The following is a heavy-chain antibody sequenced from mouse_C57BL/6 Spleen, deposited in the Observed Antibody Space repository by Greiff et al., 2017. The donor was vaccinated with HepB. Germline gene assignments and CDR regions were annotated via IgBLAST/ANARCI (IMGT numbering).Heavy chain of an antibody. CDR1: GYAFSSSW. V-gene: IGHV1-82*01. CDR3: ARYLLTTVASYYFDY. CDR2: IYPGDGDT. Sequence: VQLQQSRPELVKPGASVKISCKASGYAFSSSWMNWVKQRPGKGLEWIGRIYPGDGDTNYNGKFKGKATLTADKSSSTAYMQLSSLTSEDSAVYFCARYLLTTVASYYFDYWGQGTTLTVSS. D-gene: IGHD1-1*01. J-gene: IGHJ2*01.